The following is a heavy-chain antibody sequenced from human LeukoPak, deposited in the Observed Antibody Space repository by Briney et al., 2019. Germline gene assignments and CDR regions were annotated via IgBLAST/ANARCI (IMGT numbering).Heavy chain of an antibody. Sequence: GGSLRLSCAASGFTFSSYGMHWVRQAPGKGLEWVAFIRYDGSNKYYADSVKGRFTISRDNSKNTLYLQMNSLRAEDTAVYYCAKDERWFGELLRFDYWGQGTLVTVSS. CDR1: GFTFSSYG. D-gene: IGHD3-10*01. CDR2: IRYDGSNK. CDR3: AKDERWFGELLRFDY. V-gene: IGHV3-30*02. J-gene: IGHJ4*02.